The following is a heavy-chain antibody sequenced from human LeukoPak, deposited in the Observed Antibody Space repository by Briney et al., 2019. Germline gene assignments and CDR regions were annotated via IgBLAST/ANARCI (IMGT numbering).Heavy chain of an antibody. CDR1: GGSISSYY. V-gene: IGHV4-34*01. CDR2: INHSGST. J-gene: IGHJ4*02. CDR3: ARGSRGVWGSYRPFDY. Sequence: SETLSLTCTVSGGSISSYYWSWIRQPPGKGLEWIGEINHSGSTNYNPSLKSRVTISVDTSKNQFSLKLSSVTAADTAVYYCARGSRGVWGSYRPFDYWGQGTLVTVSS. D-gene: IGHD3-16*02.